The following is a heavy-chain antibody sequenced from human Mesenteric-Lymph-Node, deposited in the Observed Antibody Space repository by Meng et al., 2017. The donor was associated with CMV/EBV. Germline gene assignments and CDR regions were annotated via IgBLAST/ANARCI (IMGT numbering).Heavy chain of an antibody. CDR1: GFTFSSYG. CDR2: IWYDGSNK. CDR3: AKDQGRDGHNGADY. J-gene: IGHJ4*02. V-gene: IGHV3-33*06. D-gene: IGHD5-24*01. Sequence: GESLKISCAASGFTFSSYGMHWVRQAPGKGLEWVAVIWYDGSNKYYADSVKGRFTISRDNSKNTQYLQMNSLRAEDTAVYYCAKDQGRDGHNGADYWGQGTLVTVLL.